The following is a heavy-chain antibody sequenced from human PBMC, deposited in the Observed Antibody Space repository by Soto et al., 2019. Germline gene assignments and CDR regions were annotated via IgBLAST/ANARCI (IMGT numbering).Heavy chain of an antibody. Sequence: TLSLTCTVSGGSISSYYWSWIRQPPGKGLEWIGYIYYSGSTNYNPSLKSRVTMSVDTSKNQFSLNLRSVTAADTAVYYCARDRGQNSGYLWGQGTLVTVSS. D-gene: IGHD5-12*01. CDR1: GGSISSYY. V-gene: IGHV4-59*01. J-gene: IGHJ4*02. CDR3: ARDRGQNSGYL. CDR2: IYYSGST.